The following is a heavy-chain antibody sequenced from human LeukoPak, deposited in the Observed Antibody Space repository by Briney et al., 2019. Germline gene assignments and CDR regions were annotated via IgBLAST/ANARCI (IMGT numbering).Heavy chain of an antibody. CDR2: ISGSGGST. Sequence: GGSLRLTCAASGFTFSSYAMSWVRQAPGKGLEWVSAISGSGGSTYYADSVKGRFTVSRDNSKNTLYLQMNSLRAEDTAVYYCARRVESFDYWGQGTLVTVSS. CDR3: ARRVESFDY. J-gene: IGHJ4*02. V-gene: IGHV3-23*01. CDR1: GFTFSSYA. D-gene: IGHD5-24*01.